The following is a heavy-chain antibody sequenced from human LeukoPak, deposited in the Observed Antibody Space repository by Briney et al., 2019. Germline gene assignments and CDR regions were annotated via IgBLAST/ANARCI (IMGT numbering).Heavy chain of an antibody. V-gene: IGHV4-59*01. D-gene: IGHD3-3*01. CDR1: GDSMNEYY. J-gene: IGHJ4*02. CDR3: ARYGYYAYDY. CDR2: VFYTGRT. Sequence: PSETLSLTCTVSGDSMNEYYWSWVRQPPGEGLELIGYVFYTGRTNYRPSLKSRVTISLDTPKNQFSLSLSSVTAADTAVYYCARYGYYAYDYWGQGNLVTVSS.